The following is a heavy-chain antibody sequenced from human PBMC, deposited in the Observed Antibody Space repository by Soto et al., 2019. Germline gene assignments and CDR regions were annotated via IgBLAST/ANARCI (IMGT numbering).Heavy chain of an antibody. Sequence: QVQLVQSGAEVKKPGASVKVTCKASGYTFITYGNSWVRQAPGQGLEWMGWISSYNGNTNYAEKLQGRVTMTTDTSTTTAYMELRSLRSDDTAVYYCARDRPTSSIRARDDYYAMDVWGQGTTVTVSS. CDR2: ISSYNGNT. V-gene: IGHV1-18*01. D-gene: IGHD6-6*01. J-gene: IGHJ6*02. CDR1: GYTFITYG. CDR3: ARDRPTSSIRARDDYYAMDV.